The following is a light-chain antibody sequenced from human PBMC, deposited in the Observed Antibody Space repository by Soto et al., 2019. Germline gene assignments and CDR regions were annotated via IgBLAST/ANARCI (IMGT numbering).Light chain of an antibody. Sequence: DIQLTQSPSTLSASVGDRVTITCRAIHSISTWVGWYRHQPGKAPALLFYDASTLECGVASRFSVSGSGTELTLIISVLHPHDYATYYCQQHTNANYPWMLGQGTKVDIK. V-gene: IGKV1-5*01. CDR2: DAS. CDR3: QQHTNANYPWM. J-gene: IGKJ1*01. CDR1: HSISTW.